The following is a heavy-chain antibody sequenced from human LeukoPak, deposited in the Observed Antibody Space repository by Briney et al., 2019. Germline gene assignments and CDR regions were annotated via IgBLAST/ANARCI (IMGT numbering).Heavy chain of an antibody. Sequence: SLQISCKGSGYSFTSHWISWVRQMPGKRLEWMGRIDPSDSHTNYSPSFQGHVTISTDKSLSTVYLQWSSLKASDTAMYYCARLGSTYGFGFDFWRQGTRVLVSS. V-gene: IGHV5-10-1*01. J-gene: IGHJ4*02. D-gene: IGHD1-14*01. CDR1: GYSFTSHW. CDR2: IDPSDSHT. CDR3: ARLGSTYGFGFDF.